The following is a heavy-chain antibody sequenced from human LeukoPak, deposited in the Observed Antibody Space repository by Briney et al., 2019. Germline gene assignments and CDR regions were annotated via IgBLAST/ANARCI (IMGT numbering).Heavy chain of an antibody. CDR1: GGSISSGGYH. V-gene: IGHV4-31*03. J-gene: IGHJ5*02. D-gene: IGHD4-17*01. Sequence: SETLSLTCTVSGGSISSGGYHWSCIRQHPGKGLEWIGYIYYSGSTYYNPSLKSRVTISVDTSKNQFSLKLSSVTAADTAVYYCARDDYGDGDVPWGQGTLVTVSS. CDR2: IYYSGST. CDR3: ARDDYGDGDVP.